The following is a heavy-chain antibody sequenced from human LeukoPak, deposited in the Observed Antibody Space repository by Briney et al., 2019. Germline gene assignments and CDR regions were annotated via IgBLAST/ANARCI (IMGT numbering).Heavy chain of an antibody. V-gene: IGHV3-7*05. Sequence: GGSLLIYCEASGFTYTRHWMSWVRQAPGKGLEWVANINQDGSEKYYVDSVKGRFPISRDNAKNSLYLQMNSLRAEDTAVYYCADSNYWYPVDYYGQGNLVTVSS. J-gene: IGHJ4*02. CDR2: INQDGSEK. CDR3: ADSNYWYPVDY. D-gene: IGHD4-11*01. CDR1: GFTYTRHW.